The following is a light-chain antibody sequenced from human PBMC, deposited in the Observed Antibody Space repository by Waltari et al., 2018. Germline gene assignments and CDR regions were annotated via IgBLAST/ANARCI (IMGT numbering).Light chain of an antibody. CDR2: EGS. J-gene: IGLJ3*02. CDR1: SSDVGSYNL. V-gene: IGLV2-23*01. Sequence: HSALTQPASVSGSPGQSITISCTGTSSDVGSYNLVPWYQHRPGKAPKLMIYEGSKRPSGVSNRFSGSKSGNTASLTISGLQAEDEADYYCCSYAGSNTWVFGEGTKLTVL. CDR3: CSYAGSNTWV.